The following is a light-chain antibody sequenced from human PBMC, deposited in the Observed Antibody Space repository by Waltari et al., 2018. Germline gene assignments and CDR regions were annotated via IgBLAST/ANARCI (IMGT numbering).Light chain of an antibody. CDR1: SSDVGAYNY. Sequence: QSALTQPPSASGSPGQSVTISCTGTSSDVGAYNYVSWYQQHPGKGPKLMIYALTKRPPGVPDRFSGSKSGNTASLTVSGLQAEDEADYYCTSYAGSKNVFGTGTKVTVL. V-gene: IGLV2-8*01. J-gene: IGLJ1*01. CDR3: TSYAGSKNV. CDR2: ALT.